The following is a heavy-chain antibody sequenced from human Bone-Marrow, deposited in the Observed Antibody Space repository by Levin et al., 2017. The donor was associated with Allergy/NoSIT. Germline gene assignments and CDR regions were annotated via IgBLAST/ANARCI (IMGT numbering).Heavy chain of an antibody. Sequence: LSLTCVASGISVTSNYMSWVRQAPGKGLEWVSVIYGGDTTYYVDSVKGRFTISRDSSKNTLYLQMNSLRAEDTAVYYCARDEGPGKYTYGELDYWGQGTLVTVSS. CDR2: IYGGDTT. CDR1: GISVTSNY. V-gene: IGHV3-66*01. CDR3: ARDEGPGKYTYGELDY. J-gene: IGHJ4*02. D-gene: IGHD5-18*01.